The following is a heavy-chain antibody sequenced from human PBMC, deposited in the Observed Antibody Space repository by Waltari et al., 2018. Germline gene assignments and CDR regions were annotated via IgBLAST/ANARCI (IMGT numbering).Heavy chain of an antibody. CDR1: GGSISRSSYY. CDR3: ASPTREGVIKA. J-gene: IGHJ4*02. D-gene: IGHD3-10*01. V-gene: IGHV4-39*07. CDR2: IYYSGST. Sequence: QLQLQESGPGLVKPSETLSLTCTVSGGSISRSSYYWGWIRQPPGKGLEWIGSIYYSGSTYYNPSLKSRVTISVDTSKNQFSLKLSSVTAADTAVYYCASPTREGVIKAWGQGTLVTVSS.